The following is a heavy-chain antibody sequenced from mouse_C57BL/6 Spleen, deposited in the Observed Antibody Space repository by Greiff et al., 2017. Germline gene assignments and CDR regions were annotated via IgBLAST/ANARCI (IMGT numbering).Heavy chain of an antibody. CDR2: IWSDGST. CDR1: GFSLTSSG. Sequence: VKLVESGPGLVAPSQSLSITCTVSGFSLTSSGVHWVRQPPGKGLEWLVVIWSDGSTTYNSALKSRLSISKDNSKSQVFLKMNSLQTDDTAMYYCAREGLRQKGYAMDYWGQGASVTVSS. D-gene: IGHD2-2*01. J-gene: IGHJ4*01. V-gene: IGHV2-6*03. CDR3: AREGLRQKGYAMDY.